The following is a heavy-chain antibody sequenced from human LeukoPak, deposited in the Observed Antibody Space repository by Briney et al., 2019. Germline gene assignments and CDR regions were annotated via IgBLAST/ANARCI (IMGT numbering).Heavy chain of an antibody. CDR2: IIPIFGTA. CDR3: ARSLYARRQIVVVPAAIDY. J-gene: IGHJ4*02. D-gene: IGHD2-2*02. CDR1: GDTFTSYG. Sequence: ASVNVSCKASGDTFTSYGISWVRQAPGQGLEWMGGIIPIFGTANYAQKFQGRVTITADESTSTAYMELSSLRSEDTAVYYCARSLYARRQIVVVPAAIDYWGQGTLVTVSS. V-gene: IGHV1-69*13.